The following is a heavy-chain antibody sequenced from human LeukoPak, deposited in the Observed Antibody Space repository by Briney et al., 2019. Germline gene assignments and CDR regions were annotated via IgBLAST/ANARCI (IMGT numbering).Heavy chain of an antibody. J-gene: IGHJ5*02. CDR3: ARDLTNLPTGAWFDP. CDR1: GITFSSYR. D-gene: IGHD2-8*02. CDR2: IKQDGSEK. Sequence: PGGSLRLSCAGSGITFSSYRMNWVRQAPGKGLEWVANIKQDGSEKYYVDSVKGRFTISRDNAKKTLYLQLNSLRAEDTAVYYCARDLTNLPTGAWFDPWGQGTLVTVSS. V-gene: IGHV3-7*01.